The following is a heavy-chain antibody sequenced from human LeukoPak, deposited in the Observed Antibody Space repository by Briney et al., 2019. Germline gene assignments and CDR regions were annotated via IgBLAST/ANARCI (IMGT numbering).Heavy chain of an antibody. CDR1: GGTFSSYA. Sequence: ASVKVSCKASGGTFSSYAISWVRQAPGQGLEWMGGIIPIFGTANYAQKFQGRVTITTDESTSTAYMELCSLRSEDTAVYYCARDQYKDTAMATLFDYWGQGTLVTVSS. D-gene: IGHD5-18*01. J-gene: IGHJ4*02. CDR3: ARDQYKDTAMATLFDY. V-gene: IGHV1-69*05. CDR2: IIPIFGTA.